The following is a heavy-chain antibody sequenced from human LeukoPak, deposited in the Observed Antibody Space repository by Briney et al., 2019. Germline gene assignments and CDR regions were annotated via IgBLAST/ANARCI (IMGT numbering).Heavy chain of an antibody. CDR1: GGSISSYY. CDR2: IYYSGST. V-gene: IGHV4-59*08. J-gene: IGHJ6*02. D-gene: IGHD3-10*01. Sequence: SETLSLTCTVSGGSISSYYWSWIRQPPGKGLEWIGYIYYSGSTNYNPSLKSRVTISVDTSKNQFSLKLSSVTAADTAVYYCARVPMVRGVTNYYYYGMDVRGQGTTVTVSS. CDR3: ARVPMVRGVTNYYYYGMDV.